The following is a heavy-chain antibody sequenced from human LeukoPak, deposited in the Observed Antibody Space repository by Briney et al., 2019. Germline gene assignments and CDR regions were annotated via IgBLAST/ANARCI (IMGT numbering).Heavy chain of an antibody. CDR3: ARRYNWNYWFDP. CDR1: GGSISSHY. V-gene: IGHV4-59*11. J-gene: IGHJ5*02. D-gene: IGHD1-7*01. CDR2: IYYSGST. Sequence: PSETLSLTCTVSGGSISSHYWSWIRQPPGKGLEWIGYIYYSGSTNYNPSLKSRVTISVDTSKNQFSLKLSSVTAADTAVYYCARRYNWNYWFDPWGQGTLVTVSS.